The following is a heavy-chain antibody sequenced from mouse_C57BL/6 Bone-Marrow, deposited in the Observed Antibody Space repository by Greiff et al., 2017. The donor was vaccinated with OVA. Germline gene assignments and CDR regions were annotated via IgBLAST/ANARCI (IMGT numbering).Heavy chain of an antibody. CDR3: ARRRGMVTTWGY. V-gene: IGHV1-64*01. CDR2: IHPNSGST. J-gene: IGHJ2*01. CDR1: GYTFTSYW. Sequence: QVQLQQPGAELVKPGASVKLSCKASGYTFTSYWMHWVKQRPGQGLEWIGMIHPNSGSTNYNEKFKSKATLTVDKSSSTAYMQLSSLTSEDSAVYYCARRRGMVTTWGYWGQGTTLTVSS. D-gene: IGHD2-2*01.